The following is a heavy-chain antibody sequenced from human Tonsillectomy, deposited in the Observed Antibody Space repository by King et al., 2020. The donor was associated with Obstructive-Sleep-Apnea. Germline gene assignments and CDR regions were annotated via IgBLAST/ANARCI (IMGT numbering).Heavy chain of an antibody. Sequence: QLQESGPGLVKPSETLSLTCTVSGGSIITTDYYWGWVRQSPGMGLEWIGNIFYSGNTNYNPSLNSRVSVSADTSKNQFSLDLTSVTAADTAIYYCTRRLINYAIDSWGQGTLVTVSS. D-gene: IGHD4-11*01. V-gene: IGHV4-39*07. J-gene: IGHJ4*02. CDR3: TRRLINYAIDS. CDR1: GGSIITTDYY. CDR2: IFYSGNT.